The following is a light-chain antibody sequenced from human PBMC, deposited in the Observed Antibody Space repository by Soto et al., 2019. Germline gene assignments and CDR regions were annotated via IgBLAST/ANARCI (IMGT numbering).Light chain of an antibody. CDR3: QQYNSYSRT. CDR1: QSISSW. CDR2: DAS. Sequence: DIQMTQSPSTLSASVGDRVTITCRASQSISSWLAWYQQKPGKAPKLLIYDASTLESGVPSRFSGSGSWTEVTLTISSMQPDDFATYYCQQYNSYSRTFGQGTKLEMK. V-gene: IGKV1-5*01. J-gene: IGKJ2*01.